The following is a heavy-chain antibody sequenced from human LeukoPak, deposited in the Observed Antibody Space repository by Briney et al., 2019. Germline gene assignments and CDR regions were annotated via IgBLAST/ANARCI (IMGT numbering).Heavy chain of an antibody. V-gene: IGHV3-9*01. CDR1: GFTFDDYA. J-gene: IGHJ4*02. CDR2: ISWNSGSI. Sequence: GRSLRLSCAASGFTFDDYAMHWVRQAPGKGLEWVSGISWNSGSIGYADSVKGRFTISRDNAKNSLYLQMNSLRAEDTAVYYCARQTLLWGQGTLVTVSS. CDR3: ARQTLL.